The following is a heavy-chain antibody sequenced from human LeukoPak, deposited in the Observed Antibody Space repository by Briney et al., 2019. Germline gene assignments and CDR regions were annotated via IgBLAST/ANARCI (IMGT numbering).Heavy chain of an antibody. CDR2: TNSDGSST. CDR3: ARGGVVGATQVLWYFDL. J-gene: IGHJ2*01. V-gene: IGHV3-74*01. CDR1: GFTFSTYW. D-gene: IGHD2-15*01. Sequence: GGSLRLSCAASGFTFSTYWMHWVRQAPGKGLVWVSRTNSDGSSTSYADSVKGRFTISRDNAKNTLYLQLNNLRAEDTAVYYRARGGVVGATQVLWYFDLWGRGTLVTVSS.